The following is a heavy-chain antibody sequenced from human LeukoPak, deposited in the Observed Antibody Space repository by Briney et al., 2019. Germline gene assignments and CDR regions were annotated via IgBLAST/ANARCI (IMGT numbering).Heavy chain of an antibody. Sequence: ASVKVSCKASGYTFTGYYMHWVRQAPGQGLEWMGWINPNSGGTNYAQKFQGRVTMTRDTSISTAYMELSSLRSEDTAVYYCARGRPHYYDSSGYSDYWGQGTLVTVSS. V-gene: IGHV1-2*02. CDR2: INPNSGGT. CDR1: GYTFTGYY. D-gene: IGHD3-22*01. CDR3: ARGRPHYYDSSGYSDY. J-gene: IGHJ4*02.